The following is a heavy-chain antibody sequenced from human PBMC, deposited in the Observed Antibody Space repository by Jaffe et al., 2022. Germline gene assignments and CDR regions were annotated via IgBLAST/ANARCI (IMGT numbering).Heavy chain of an antibody. CDR2: INHSGST. CDR3: ARSLPDNVVLRYFRIQGAFDI. D-gene: IGHD3-9*01. Sequence: QVQLQQWGAGLLKPSETLSLTCAVYGGSFSGYYWGWIRQPPGKGLEWIGEINHSGSTNYNPSLKSRVTVSVDTSKNQFSLKLSSVTAADTAVYYCARSLPDNVVLRYFRIQGAFDIWGQGTMVTVSS. V-gene: IGHV4-34*01. J-gene: IGHJ3*02. CDR1: GGSFSGYY.